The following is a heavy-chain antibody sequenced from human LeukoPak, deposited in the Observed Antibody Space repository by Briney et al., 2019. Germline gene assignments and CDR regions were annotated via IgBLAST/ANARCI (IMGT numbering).Heavy chain of an antibody. CDR1: GFTFSSYA. CDR3: AKVFRDGYNYPFDY. J-gene: IGHJ4*02. D-gene: IGHD5-24*01. CDR2: ISGSGGST. V-gene: IGHV3-23*01. Sequence: GGSLGLSCAASGFTFSSYAMSWVRQAPGKGLEWVSAISGSGGSTYYADSVKGRFTISRDNSKNTLYLQMNSLRAEDTAVYYCAKVFRDGYNYPFDYWGQGTLVTVSS.